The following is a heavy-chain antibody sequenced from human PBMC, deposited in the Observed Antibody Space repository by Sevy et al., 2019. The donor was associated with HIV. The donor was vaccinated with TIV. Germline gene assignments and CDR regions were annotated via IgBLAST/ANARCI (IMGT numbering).Heavy chain of an antibody. V-gene: IGHV4-39*01. Sequence: SETLSLTCTVSGGSISSSSYYWGWIRQPPGKGLEWIGSIYYSGSTYYNPSLKSRVTISVDTSKNQFSLKLSSVTAADTAVNYCAGQAIVRPIYYDILTGYSPPYYYYYGMDVWGQGTTVTVSS. D-gene: IGHD3-9*01. J-gene: IGHJ6*02. CDR2: IYYSGST. CDR3: AGQAIVRPIYYDILTGYSPPYYYYYGMDV. CDR1: GGSISSSSYY.